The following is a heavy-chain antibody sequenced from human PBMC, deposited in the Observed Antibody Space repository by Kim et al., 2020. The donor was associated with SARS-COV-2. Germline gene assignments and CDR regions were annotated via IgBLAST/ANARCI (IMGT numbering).Heavy chain of an antibody. CDR1: GFTFSSYS. J-gene: IGHJ5*02. CDR3: ARSTYYYDSSGVA. D-gene: IGHD3-22*01. Sequence: GGSLRPSCAASGFTFSSYSMNWVRQAPGKGLEWVSSISSISSYIYYADSVKGRFTISRDNAKNSLYLQMNSLRAEDTAVYYCARSTYYYDSSGVAWGQGTLVTVSS. V-gene: IGHV3-21*01. CDR2: ISSISSYI.